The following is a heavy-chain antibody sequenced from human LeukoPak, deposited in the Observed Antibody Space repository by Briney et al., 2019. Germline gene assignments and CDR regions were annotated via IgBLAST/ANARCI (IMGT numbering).Heavy chain of an antibody. CDR1: GFTFSSYS. J-gene: IGHJ4*02. V-gene: IGHV3-21*01. CDR3: ARNQYLAYCGGDCYSGQFDY. D-gene: IGHD2-21*02. Sequence: GGSLRLSCAASGFTFSSYSMNWVRQAPGKGLEWVSSISSSSSYIYYADSVKGRFTISRDNAKNSLYLQMNSLRAEDTAVYYCARNQYLAYCGGDCYSGQFDYWGQGILVTVSS. CDR2: ISSSSSYI.